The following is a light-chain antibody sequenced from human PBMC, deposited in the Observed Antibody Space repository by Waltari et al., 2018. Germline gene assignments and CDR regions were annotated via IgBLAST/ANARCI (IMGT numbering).Light chain of an antibody. J-gene: IGLJ1*01. CDR1: TSDVGRYDL. CDR2: EVF. CDR3: CSYAGRGTYV. Sequence: QSALTQPASVSGTPGQSITISCTGTTSDVGRYDLVSWYQQHPGEASKLLICEVFKRPQESSRRFSGSKSGSTASLTSAGRQPEDEADYYCCSYAGRGTYVFGSGTKVTVL. V-gene: IGLV2-23*02.